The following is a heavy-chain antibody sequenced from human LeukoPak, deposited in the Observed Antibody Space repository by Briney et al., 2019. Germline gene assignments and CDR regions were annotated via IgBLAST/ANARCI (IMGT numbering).Heavy chain of an antibody. V-gene: IGHV4-34*01. CDR2: INHSGST. J-gene: IGHJ4*02. D-gene: IGHD3-22*01. CDR1: GGFFSGYY. CDR3: ARKGGYYDSSGYYYY. Sequence: SETLSLTCAVYGGFFSGYYWSWIRQPPGKGLEWIGEINHSGSTNYNPSLKSRVTISVDTSKNQFSLKLSSVTAADTAVYYCARKGGYYDSSGYYYYWGQGTLVTVSS.